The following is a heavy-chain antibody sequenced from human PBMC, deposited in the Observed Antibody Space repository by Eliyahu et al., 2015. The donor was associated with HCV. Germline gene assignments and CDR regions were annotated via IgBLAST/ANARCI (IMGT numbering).Heavy chain of an antibody. CDR2: IYYSGXT. J-gene: IGHJ4*02. V-gene: IGHV4-39*01. CDR1: GGSXSSSSYY. Sequence: QLQLQESGPGLVKPSETLSLXXTVSGGSXSSSSYYWGWXRQPPGKGLEWIGSIYYSGXTYYNPSLKSRVTISVDTSKNQFSLKLSSVTAADTAVYYCARLMVYARTFDYWGQGTLVTVSS. D-gene: IGHD2-8*01. CDR3: ARLMVYARTFDY.